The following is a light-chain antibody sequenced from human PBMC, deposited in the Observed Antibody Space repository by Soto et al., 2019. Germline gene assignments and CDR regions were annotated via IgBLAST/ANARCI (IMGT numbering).Light chain of an antibody. Sequence: DIQMTQSHYTLSASVGDRVPITCRASQSISSWLAWYQQKPGKAPKLLIYKASSLESGVPSRFSGSGSGTEFTLTISSLQPDDFATYYCQQYNSYLWTFGQGTKV. J-gene: IGKJ1*01. V-gene: IGKV1-5*03. CDR2: KAS. CDR1: QSISSW. CDR3: QQYNSYLWT.